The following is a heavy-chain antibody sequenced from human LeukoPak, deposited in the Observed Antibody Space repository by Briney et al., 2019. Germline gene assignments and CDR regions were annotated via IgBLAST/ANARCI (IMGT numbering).Heavy chain of an antibody. CDR1: RYTFTSYA. Sequence: ASVKVSRKPSRYTFTSYAMILVRQAPRPPLEWMGWINTNTGNPTYAQRLIGRFVFPFVTSDIQASLHTSSQKAERPAQCYCARVMRCSGGSCSYFDYWGQGTLVTVSS. CDR2: INTNTGNP. CDR3: ARVMRCSGGSCSYFDY. D-gene: IGHD2-15*01. V-gene: IGHV7-4-1*05. J-gene: IGHJ4*02.